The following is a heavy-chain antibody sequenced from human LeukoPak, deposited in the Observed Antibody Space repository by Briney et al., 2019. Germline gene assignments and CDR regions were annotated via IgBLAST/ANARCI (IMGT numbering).Heavy chain of an antibody. J-gene: IGHJ6*03. V-gene: IGHV3-7*01. Sequence: GGSLRLSCAASGFTFSSYWMSWVRQAPGKGLEWVANIKQDGSEKYYVDSVKGRFTISRDNAKNSLYLQMNSLRAEDTAVYYCVRGCGTSSCDDNYYYYMDVWGKGTTVTVSS. D-gene: IGHD2-2*01. CDR3: VRGCGTSSCDDNYYYYMDV. CDR1: GFTFSSYW. CDR2: IKQDGSEK.